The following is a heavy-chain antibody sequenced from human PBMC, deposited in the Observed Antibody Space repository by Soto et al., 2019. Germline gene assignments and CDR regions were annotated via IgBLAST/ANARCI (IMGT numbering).Heavy chain of an antibody. CDR1: GFTFSSYA. CDR2: ISGSGGST. D-gene: IGHD6-19*01. J-gene: IGHJ4*02. V-gene: IGHV3-23*01. CDR3: ARRTSGWYLDY. Sequence: EVQLLECEGDLVQPGRSLRLSCAASGFTFSSYAMSWVRQAPGKGLEWVSAISGSGGSTYYADSVKGRFTISRDNSKNTLYLQMNSLRAEDTAVYYCARRTSGWYLDYWGQGTLVTVSS.